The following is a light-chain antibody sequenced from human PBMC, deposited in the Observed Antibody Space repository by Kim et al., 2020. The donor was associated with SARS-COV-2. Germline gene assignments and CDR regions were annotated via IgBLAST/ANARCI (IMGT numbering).Light chain of an antibody. V-gene: IGLV3-19*01. CDR1: SLRSYY. CDR2: ANN. J-gene: IGLJ3*02. Sequence: SSELTQDPAMSVALGQTVRITCQGDSLRSYYASWYRQKPGQAPILVIYANNKRPSGIPDRFSGSSSGNTASLTITGAQAEDEGDFYCNSRDNSGDLWVFG. CDR3: NSRDNSGDLWV.